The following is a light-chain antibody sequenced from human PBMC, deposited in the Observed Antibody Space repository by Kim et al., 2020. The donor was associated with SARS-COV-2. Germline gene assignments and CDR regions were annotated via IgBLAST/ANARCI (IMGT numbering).Light chain of an antibody. CDR3: QQYNASPWT. J-gene: IGKJ1*01. Sequence: EIVMTQSPVTPSLSPGDRAAISCRASHRLANNFLAWYQQKPGQAPRLLISVASNRATGIPDRFAGSGSGKDFSLTISRLEADDFAVYYCQQYNASPWTFGQGTKVDIK. CDR1: HRLANNF. CDR2: VAS. V-gene: IGKV3-20*01.